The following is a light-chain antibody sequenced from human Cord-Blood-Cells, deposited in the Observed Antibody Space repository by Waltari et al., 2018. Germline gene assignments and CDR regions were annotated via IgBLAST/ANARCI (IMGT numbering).Light chain of an antibody. CDR2: AAS. CDR1: QSISSY. J-gene: IGKJ2*01. Sequence: DSQMTESPSSLSPSVGNGLPTTCRASQSISSYLNWYQQKPGKAPKPLIYAASSLQSGVPSRFSGSGSGTDFTLTISSLQPEDFATYYCQQSYSTPPTFGQGTKLEIK. CDR3: QQSYSTPPT. V-gene: IGKV1-39*01.